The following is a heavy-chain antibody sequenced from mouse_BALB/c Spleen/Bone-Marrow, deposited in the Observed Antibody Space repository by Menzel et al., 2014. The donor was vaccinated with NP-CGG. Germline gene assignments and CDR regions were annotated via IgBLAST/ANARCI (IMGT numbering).Heavy chain of an antibody. J-gene: IGHJ3*01. CDR1: EYSFTEYT. Sequence: VVESGASVKISCKTSEYSFTEYTMHWMKQSHGKNLEWIGGISPKNGRSPYNQKFKGKATLTVDKSSNTAYMELRSLTSEDSAVYFCTREGAYWGQGTLVTVSA. CDR2: ISPKNGRS. CDR3: TREGAY. V-gene: IGHV1-18*01.